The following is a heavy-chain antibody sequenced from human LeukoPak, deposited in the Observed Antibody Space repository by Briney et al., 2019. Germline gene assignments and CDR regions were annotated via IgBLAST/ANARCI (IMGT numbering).Heavy chain of an antibody. V-gene: IGHV3-66*01. D-gene: IGHD6-19*01. CDR2: LRSGGNA. J-gene: IGHJ4*02. Sequence: GGSLRLSCAASGFTVSSNYMNWVRQAPGKGLEWVSLLRSGGNAYYADSVKGRFTISRDNSENTLYLEMISLRAEDTAAYYCARGGYSSGWYYHFDYWGQGTLVTVSS. CDR3: ARGGYSSGWYYHFDY. CDR1: GFTVSSNY.